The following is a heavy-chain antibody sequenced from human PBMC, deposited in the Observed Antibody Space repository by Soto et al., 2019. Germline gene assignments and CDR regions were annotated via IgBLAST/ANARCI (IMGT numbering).Heavy chain of an antibody. Sequence: QVQLVESGGGVVQPGRSLRLSCAASGFTFSSYGMHWVRQAPGKGLEWVAVISYDGSNKYYADSVKGRFTISRDNSKXXLYLQMNSLRAEDTAVYYCATDTTTGLVLSPPLDYWGQGTLVTVSS. D-gene: IGHD1-26*01. CDR1: GFTFSSYG. CDR3: ATDTTTGLVLSPPLDY. V-gene: IGHV3-30*03. J-gene: IGHJ4*02. CDR2: ISYDGSNK.